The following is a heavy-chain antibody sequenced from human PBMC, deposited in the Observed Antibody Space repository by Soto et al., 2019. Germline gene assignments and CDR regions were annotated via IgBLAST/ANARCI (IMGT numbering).Heavy chain of an antibody. CDR3: ANDYGGNNYGMEV. CDR1: GGSISSGYYY. CDR2: IYYIGST. V-gene: IGHV4-30-4*01. Sequence: PSETLSLTCTVSGGSISSGYYYWSWIRQPPGKGLEWIGYIYYIGSTYYNPSLKSRVTISVDTSKNQFSLKLSSVTAADTAVYYCANDYGGNNYGMEVWGRRTTVAVCS. J-gene: IGHJ6*02. D-gene: IGHD4-17*01.